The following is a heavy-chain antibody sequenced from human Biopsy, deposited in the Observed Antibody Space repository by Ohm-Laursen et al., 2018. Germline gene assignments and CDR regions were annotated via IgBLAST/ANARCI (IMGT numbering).Heavy chain of an antibody. CDR2: INHTGST. D-gene: IGHD3-3*01. J-gene: IGHJ4*02. V-gene: IGHV4-34*01. CDR1: NVSFSSFY. CDR3: ARARAYSDFWGGPKDY. Sequence: TLSLTCAVYNVSFSSFYWSWIRQPPGKGLEWMGEINHTGSTKYNPSLMSRVTISIDTSNSQFSLKLTSVTAADTAVYFCARARAYSDFWGGPKDYWGQGILVTVSS.